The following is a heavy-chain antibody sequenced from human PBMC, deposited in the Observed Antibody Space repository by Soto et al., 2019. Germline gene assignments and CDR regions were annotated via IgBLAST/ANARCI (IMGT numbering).Heavy chain of an antibody. Sequence: QVQLVESGGGLVKPGGSLRLSCAASGFTFSDYYMSWIRQAPGKGLEWVSYISSSSSYTNYADSVKGRFTISRDNAKNSLYLQMNRLRAEDTAVYYCARIIAAAGGRRYFDLWGSGTLVTVSS. V-gene: IGHV3-11*05. D-gene: IGHD6-13*01. CDR3: ARIIAAAGGRRYFDL. CDR2: ISSSSSYT. CDR1: GFTFSDYY. J-gene: IGHJ2*01.